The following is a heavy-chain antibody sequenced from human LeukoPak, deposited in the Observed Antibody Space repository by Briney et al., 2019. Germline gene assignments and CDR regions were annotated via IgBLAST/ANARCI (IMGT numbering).Heavy chain of an antibody. CDR2: IKQDGSEK. D-gene: IGHD3-3*01. J-gene: IGHJ4*02. CDR3: AREVSGDFWSGYYTPGTFDY. CDR1: GFTFSSYW. Sequence: PGGSLRLSCAASGFTFSSYWMSWVRQAPGKGLEWVANIKQDGSEKYYVDSVKGRFTISRDNAKNTLYLQMNSLRAEDTAVYYCAREVSGDFWSGYYTPGTFDYWGQGTLVTVSS. V-gene: IGHV3-7*01.